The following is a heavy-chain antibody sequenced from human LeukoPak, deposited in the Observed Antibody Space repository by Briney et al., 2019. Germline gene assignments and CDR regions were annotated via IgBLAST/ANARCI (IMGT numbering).Heavy chain of an antibody. V-gene: IGHV1-69*06. CDR3: AREVGRGYSGYDTVAFDY. J-gene: IGHJ4*02. CDR2: IIPIFGTA. D-gene: IGHD5-12*01. CDR1: GGAFSSHA. Sequence: SVKVSCKASGGAFSSHAISWVRQAPGQGLEWMGRIIPIFGTANYAQKFQGRVTITADKSTSTAYMELSSLRSEDTAVYYCAREVGRGYSGYDTVAFDYWGQGTLVTVSS.